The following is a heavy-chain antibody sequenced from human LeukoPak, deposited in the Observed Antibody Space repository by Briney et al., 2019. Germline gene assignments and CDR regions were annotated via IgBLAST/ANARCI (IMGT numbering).Heavy chain of an antibody. CDR1: GYTFTSYG. D-gene: IGHD3-22*01. Sequence: ASVKVSCKASGYTFTSYGISWVRQAPGQGLEWMGWISAYNGNTNYAQKLQGRVTMTTDTSTSTAYMELRSLRSDDTAVYYCARDRAGGGRYYDSSGHSVDYWGQGTLVTVSS. J-gene: IGHJ4*02. CDR2: ISAYNGNT. CDR3: ARDRAGGGRYYDSSGHSVDY. V-gene: IGHV1-18*01.